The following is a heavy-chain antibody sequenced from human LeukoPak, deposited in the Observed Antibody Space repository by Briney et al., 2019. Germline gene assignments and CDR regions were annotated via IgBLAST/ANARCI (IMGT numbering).Heavy chain of an antibody. Sequence: PSETLSLTCTVSGGPISSYYWSWIRQPPGKGLEWIGYIYYSGSTNYNPSLKSRVTISLDKSNNQFSLKLTSVTAADTAVYYCASRWVLTGEPYWGQGTLVTVSS. J-gene: IGHJ4*02. V-gene: IGHV4-59*12. D-gene: IGHD7-27*01. CDR2: IYYSGST. CDR3: ASRWVLTGEPY. CDR1: GGPISSYY.